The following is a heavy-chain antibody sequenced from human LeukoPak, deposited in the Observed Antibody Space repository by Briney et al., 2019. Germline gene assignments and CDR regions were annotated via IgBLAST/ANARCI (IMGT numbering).Heavy chain of an antibody. D-gene: IGHD6-13*01. J-gene: IGHJ5*02. CDR2: INHSGST. CDR3: ARVKNRIAAAGTGWFDP. CDR1: GGSISSSSYY. V-gene: IGHV4-39*07. Sequence: SETLSLTCTVSGGSISSSSYYWGWIRQPPGKGLEWIGEINHSGSTNYNPSLKSRVTISVDTSKNQFSLKLSSVTAADTAVYYCARVKNRIAAAGTGWFDPWGQGTLVTVSS.